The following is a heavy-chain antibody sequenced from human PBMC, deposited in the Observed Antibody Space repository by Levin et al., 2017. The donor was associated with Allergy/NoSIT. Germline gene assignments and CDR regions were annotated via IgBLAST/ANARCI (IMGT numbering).Heavy chain of an antibody. CDR3: ASHSGSIDY. V-gene: IGHV3-30-3*01. D-gene: IGHD1-26*01. CDR1: GFTFSSYA. J-gene: IGHJ4*02. CDR2: ISYDGSNK. Sequence: GGSLRLSCAASGFTFSSYAMHWVRQAPGKGLEWVAVISYDGSNKYYADSVKGRFTISRDNSKNTLYLQMNSLRAEDTAVYYCASHSGSIDYWGQGTLVTVSS.